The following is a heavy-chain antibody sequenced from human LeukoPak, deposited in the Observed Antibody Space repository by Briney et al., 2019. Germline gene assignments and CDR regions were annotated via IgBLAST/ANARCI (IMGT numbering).Heavy chain of an antibody. Sequence: SVKVSCKASGYTFTSYDINWVRQAPGQGLEWMGGIIPIFGTANYAQKFQGRVTITADESTSTAYMELSSLRSEDTAVYYCAREEDSSGYYPYYWGQGTLVTVSS. CDR2: IIPIFGTA. CDR1: GYTFTSYD. J-gene: IGHJ4*02. V-gene: IGHV1-69*13. D-gene: IGHD3-22*01. CDR3: AREEDSSGYYPYY.